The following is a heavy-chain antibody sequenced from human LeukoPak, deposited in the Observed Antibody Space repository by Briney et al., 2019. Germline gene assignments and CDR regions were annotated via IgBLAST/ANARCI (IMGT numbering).Heavy chain of an antibody. D-gene: IGHD3-3*01. Sequence: VKVSCKASGGTFSSYAISWVRQAPGQGLEWMGGIIPIFGTANYAQKLQGRVTMTTDTSTSTAYMELRSLRSDDTAVYYCARVNLRWYFDLWGRGTLVTVSS. CDR2: IIPIFGTA. J-gene: IGHJ2*01. CDR3: ARVNLRWYFDL. V-gene: IGHV1-69*13. CDR1: GGTFSSYA.